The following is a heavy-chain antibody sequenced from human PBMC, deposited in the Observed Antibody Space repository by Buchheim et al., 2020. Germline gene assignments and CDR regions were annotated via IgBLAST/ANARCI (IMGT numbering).Heavy chain of an antibody. CDR3: AKDGYDFWSGPLIAYGMDV. CDR2: IKQDGSEK. J-gene: IGHJ6*02. D-gene: IGHD3-3*01. Sequence: EVQLVESGGGLVQPGGSLRLSCAASGFTFSSYWMSWVRQAPGKGLEWVANIKQDGSEKYYVDSVKGRFTISRDNAKNSLYLQMNSLRAEGTAVYYCAKDGYDFWSGPLIAYGMDVWGQGTT. V-gene: IGHV3-7*01. CDR1: GFTFSSYW.